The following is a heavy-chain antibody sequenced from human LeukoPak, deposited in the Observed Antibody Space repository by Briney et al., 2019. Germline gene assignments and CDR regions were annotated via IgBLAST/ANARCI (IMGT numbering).Heavy chain of an antibody. Sequence: GGSLRHSCAASGFSFTNYAMSWVRQAPGKGLEWVSAISGSGGSTYYADSVKGRFTISRDNSKNTLYLQMNSLRAEDTAVYYCAKESIAVAPKAFDYWGQGTLVTVSS. CDR3: AKESIAVAPKAFDY. CDR1: GFSFTNYA. V-gene: IGHV3-23*01. D-gene: IGHD6-19*01. J-gene: IGHJ4*02. CDR2: ISGSGGST.